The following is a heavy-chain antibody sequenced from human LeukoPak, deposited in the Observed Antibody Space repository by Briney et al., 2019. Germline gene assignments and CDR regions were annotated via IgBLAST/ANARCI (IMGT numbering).Heavy chain of an antibody. V-gene: IGHV3-66*02. Sequence: GGSLRLSCAASGFTVSSNYMSWVRQAPGRGLEWVSVIYSGGSTYYADSVKGRFTISRDNSKNTLYLQMNSLRAEDTAVYYCARVNSDWLLPDYYFDYWGQGTLVTVSS. CDR3: ARVNSDWLLPDYYFDY. J-gene: IGHJ4*02. CDR1: GFTVSSNY. D-gene: IGHD3-9*01. CDR2: IYSGGST.